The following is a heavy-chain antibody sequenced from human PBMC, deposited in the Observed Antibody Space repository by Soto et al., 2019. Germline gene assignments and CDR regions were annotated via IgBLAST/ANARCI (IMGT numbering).Heavy chain of an antibody. CDR3: ARGQGAAAGHSNFDY. Sequence: LSLTCAVSGGSISGATYSWSWIRQPPGKGLEWIGYIYDSGNTYYNPSLKSQFSISVDRSKNQFSLKLSSVTAADTAVYYCARGQGAAAGHSNFDYWGQGALVTVSS. CDR1: GGSISGATYS. CDR2: IYDSGNT. D-gene: IGHD6-13*01. J-gene: IGHJ4*02. V-gene: IGHV4-30-2*01.